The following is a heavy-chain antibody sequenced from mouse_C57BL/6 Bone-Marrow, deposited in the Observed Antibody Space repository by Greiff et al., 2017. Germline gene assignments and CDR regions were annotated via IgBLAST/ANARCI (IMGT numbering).Heavy chain of an antibody. CDR2: IYPRDGST. CDR1: GYTFTSYD. CDR3: ARESLVLLLCYFDV. V-gene: IGHV1-85*01. Sequence: QVQLQQSGPELVKPGASVKLSCKASGYTFTSYDINWVKQRPGQGLEWIGWIYPRDGSTKYNEKIKGKATLTVDTSSSTAYMELHSLTSEDSAVYVCARESLVLLLCYFDVWGTGTTVTVSS. J-gene: IGHJ1*03. D-gene: IGHD1-1*01.